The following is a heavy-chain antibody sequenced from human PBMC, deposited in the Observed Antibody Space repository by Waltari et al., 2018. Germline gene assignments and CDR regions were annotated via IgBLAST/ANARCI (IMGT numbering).Heavy chain of an antibody. J-gene: IGHJ3*02. CDR1: GGSISSHY. Sequence: QVQLQESGPGLVKPSETLSLTCTVSGGSISSHYWSWIRQPPGKGLEWIGYIYYSGSTNYNPSLKSRVTISVDTSKNQFSLKLSSVTAADTAVYYCARENYGDYPDAFDIWGQGTMVTVSS. CDR3: ARENYGDYPDAFDI. D-gene: IGHD4-17*01. V-gene: IGHV4-59*11. CDR2: IYYSGST.